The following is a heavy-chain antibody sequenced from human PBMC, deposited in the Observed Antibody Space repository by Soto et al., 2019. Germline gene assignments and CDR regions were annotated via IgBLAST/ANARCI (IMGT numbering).Heavy chain of an antibody. CDR1: GGSVSSGSYY. J-gene: IGHJ5*02. D-gene: IGHD1-7*01. Sequence: SETLSLTCTVSGGSVSSGSYYWSWIRQPPGKGLEWIGYIYYSGSTNYNPSLKSRVTISVDTSKNQFSLKLSSVTAADTAVYYCARRTYNRNYGWFDPWVQGTLVNVSS. V-gene: IGHV4-61*01. CDR3: ARRTYNRNYGWFDP. CDR2: IYYSGST.